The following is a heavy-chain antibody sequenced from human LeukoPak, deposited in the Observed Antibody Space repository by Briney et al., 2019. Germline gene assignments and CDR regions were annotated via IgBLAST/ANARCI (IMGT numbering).Heavy chain of an antibody. CDR3: ARAVGSSWYGEVDY. CDR1: GGTFSSYA. D-gene: IGHD6-13*01. CDR2: IIPILGIA. Sequence: GASVKVSCKASGGTFSSYAISWVRQAPGQGLEWMGRIIPILGIANYARKFQGRVTITADKSTSTAYMELSSLRSEDTAVYYCARAVGSSWYGEVDYWGQGTLVTVSS. V-gene: IGHV1-69*04. J-gene: IGHJ4*02.